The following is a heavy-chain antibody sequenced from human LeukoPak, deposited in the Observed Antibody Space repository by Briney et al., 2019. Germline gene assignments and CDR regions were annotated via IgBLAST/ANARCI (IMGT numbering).Heavy chain of an antibody. V-gene: IGHV4-59*01. CDR1: GGSISSYY. D-gene: IGHD6-6*01. Sequence: PSETLSLTCTVSGGSISSYYWSWIRQPPGKGLEWIGYIYYSGSTNYNPSLKSRVTISVDTSKNQFSLKLSSVTAADTAVYYCARVHRSWDWGQGTLVTVSS. CDR2: IYYSGST. J-gene: IGHJ4*02. CDR3: ARVHRSWD.